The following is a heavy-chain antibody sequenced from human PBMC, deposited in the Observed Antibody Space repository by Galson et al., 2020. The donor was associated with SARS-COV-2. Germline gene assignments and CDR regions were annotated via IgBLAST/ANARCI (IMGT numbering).Heavy chain of an antibody. CDR1: GFTFSSYG. V-gene: IGHV3-30*18. CDR3: AKQGGGEYYDSSGYFDY. CDR2: ISYDGSNK. D-gene: IGHD3-22*01. Sequence: RSLRLSCAASGFTFSSYGMHWVRQAPGKGLEWVAVISYDGSNKYYADSVKGRFTISRDNSKNTLYLQMNSLRAEDTAVYYCAKQGGGEYYDSSGYFDYWGQGTLVTVSS. J-gene: IGHJ4*02.